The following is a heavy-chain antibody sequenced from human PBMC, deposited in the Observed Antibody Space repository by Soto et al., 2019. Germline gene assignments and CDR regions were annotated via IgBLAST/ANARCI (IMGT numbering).Heavy chain of an antibody. D-gene: IGHD6-13*01. CDR3: ARGDSFTSSWYWFDS. CDR2: MNPRSGNT. J-gene: IGHJ5*01. Sequence: ASVKVSCKTSGYTFITYEITWVRQAPGQGLEWMGWMNPRSGNTGYAKKFQGRVAMTRDTSINTAYMELTSLTSEDTAVYYCARGDSFTSSWYWFDSWGQGSLVTVSS. V-gene: IGHV1-8*01. CDR1: GYTFITYE.